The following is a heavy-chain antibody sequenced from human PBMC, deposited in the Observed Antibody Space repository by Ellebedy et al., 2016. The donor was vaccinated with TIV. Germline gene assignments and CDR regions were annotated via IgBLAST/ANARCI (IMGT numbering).Heavy chain of an antibody. J-gene: IGHJ4*02. CDR1: GGTFSSYT. CDR2: IIPIFGTA. CDR3: ARSVDGQFDY. Sequence: AASVKVSCKASGGTFSSYTINWVRQAPGQGLEWMGGIIPIFGTANYAQKFQGRVTITADESTSTAYMELSSLRSEDTAVYYCARSVDGQFDYWGQGTLVTVSS. D-gene: IGHD5-12*01. V-gene: IGHV1-69*13.